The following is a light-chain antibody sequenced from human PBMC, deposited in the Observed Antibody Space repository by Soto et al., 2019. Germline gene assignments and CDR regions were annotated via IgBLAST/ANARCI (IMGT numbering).Light chain of an antibody. CDR1: QSVSTN. J-gene: IGKJ1*01. CDR2: GAS. CDR3: QQYFEWPPMT. Sequence: EIVMTQSPTTLSVSPGERATLSCRASQSVSTNLAWYQQKPGQVPSLLIYGASTRASGIPARFSGSGSGTEFTLTIGSLRSEDSAIYYCQQYFEWPPMTFGQGTKVEI. V-gene: IGKV3-15*01.